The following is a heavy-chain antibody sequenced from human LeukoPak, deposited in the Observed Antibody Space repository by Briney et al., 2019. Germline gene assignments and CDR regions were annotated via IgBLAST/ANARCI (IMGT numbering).Heavy chain of an antibody. CDR1: GFTFDDYA. Sequence: QPGGSLRLSCAASGFTFDDYAMHWVRQAPGKGLEWVSGISWNSGSIGYADSVKGRFTISRDNAKNSLYLQMNSLRAEDTALYYCAKGGNYGSERGEFDYWGQGTLVTVSS. J-gene: IGHJ4*02. D-gene: IGHD3-10*01. V-gene: IGHV3-9*01. CDR2: ISWNSGSI. CDR3: AKGGNYGSERGEFDY.